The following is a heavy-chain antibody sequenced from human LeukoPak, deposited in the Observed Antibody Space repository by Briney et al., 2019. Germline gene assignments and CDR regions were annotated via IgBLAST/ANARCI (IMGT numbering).Heavy chain of an antibody. CDR1: GYTFTSYG. D-gene: IGHD2-21*02. V-gene: IGHV1-18*01. Sequence: ASVKVSCKASGYTFTSYGISWVRQAPGQGLEWMGWISAYNGNTNYAQKLQGRGTMTTDTSTSTAYMELRSLRSDDTAVYYCARYCGGDCFSAPFDIWGQGTMVTVSS. CDR2: ISAYNGNT. J-gene: IGHJ3*02. CDR3: ARYCGGDCFSAPFDI.